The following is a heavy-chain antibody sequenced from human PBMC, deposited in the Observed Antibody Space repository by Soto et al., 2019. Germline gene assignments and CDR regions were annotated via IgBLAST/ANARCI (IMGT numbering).Heavy chain of an antibody. J-gene: IGHJ4*02. Sequence: QVQLVESGGGGVQPGRSLRLSCEASGFTFSSYAMHWVRQAPGKGLEWVAVISYDGSNKYYPDSVKGRFTIPRDNSKNTLYLQMNSLRAEDTAVYYCARAPTTVTTSYYFDYWGQGTLVTVSS. CDR2: ISYDGSNK. V-gene: IGHV3-30-3*01. D-gene: IGHD4-17*01. CDR3: ARAPTTVTTSYYFDY. CDR1: GFTFSSYA.